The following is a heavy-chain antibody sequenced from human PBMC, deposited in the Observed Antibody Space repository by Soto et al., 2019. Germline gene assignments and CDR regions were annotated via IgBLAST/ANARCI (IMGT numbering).Heavy chain of an antibody. CDR1: GGSISGYY. CDR2: IHYSGST. J-gene: IGHJ4*02. CDR3: ARIHGRLQRHTFDH. Sequence: SETLSLTCSVSGGSISGYYWSWIRQPPGKGLEWIGYIHYSGSTTYNPSLKSRVTISVDTSKNQFSLKLSSVTAADTAVYYCARIHGRLQRHTFDHWGQGTLVTVSS. D-gene: IGHD4-4*01. V-gene: IGHV4-59*01.